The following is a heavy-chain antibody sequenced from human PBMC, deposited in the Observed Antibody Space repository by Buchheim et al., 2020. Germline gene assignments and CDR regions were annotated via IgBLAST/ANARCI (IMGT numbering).Heavy chain of an antibody. CDR1: GFTFSSYA. CDR3: SRSYVRYYFDY. Sequence: QVQLVESGGGVVQPETSLRLSCAASGFTFSSYAMHWVRQAPGKGLEWVAVISYDGSNKYYADSVKGRFTISRDNSKNTLYLQMNSLRAEDTAVYYCSRSYVRYYFDYWGQGTL. CDR2: ISYDGSNK. D-gene: IGHD3-16*01. J-gene: IGHJ4*02. V-gene: IGHV3-30-3*01.